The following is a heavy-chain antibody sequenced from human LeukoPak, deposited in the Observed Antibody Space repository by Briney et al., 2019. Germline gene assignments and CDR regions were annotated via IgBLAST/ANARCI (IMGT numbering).Heavy chain of an antibody. CDR1: GGSISSYY. CDR3: ARSVLRYFDWFPFDP. Sequence: PSETLSLTCTVSGGSISSYYWSWIRQPPGKGLEWIGYIYYSGSTNYNPSLKSRVTISVDTSKNQFSLKLSSVTAADTAVYYCARSVLRYFDWFPFDPWGQGTLVTVSS. CDR2: IYYSGST. V-gene: IGHV4-59*01. D-gene: IGHD3-9*01. J-gene: IGHJ5*02.